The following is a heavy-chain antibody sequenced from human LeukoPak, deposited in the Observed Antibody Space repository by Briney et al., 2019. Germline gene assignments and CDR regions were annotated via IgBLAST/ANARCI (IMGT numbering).Heavy chain of an antibody. CDR3: ARSLAVPIYYYYYMDV. V-gene: IGHV4-39*07. CDR2: MYYSGST. J-gene: IGHJ6*03. Sequence: SETLSLTCTVSGGSISSSSYYWGWIRQPPGKGLEWIGSMYYSGSTYYNPSLKSRVTISVDTSKNQFSLKLSSVTAANTAVYYCARSLAVPIYYYYYMDVWGKGTTVTVSS. D-gene: IGHD2-2*01. CDR1: GGSISSSSYY.